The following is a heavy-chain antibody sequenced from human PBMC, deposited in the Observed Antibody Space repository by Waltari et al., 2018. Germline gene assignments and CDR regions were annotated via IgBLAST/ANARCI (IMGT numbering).Heavy chain of an antibody. J-gene: IGHJ2*01. CDR1: GGTFSSYA. V-gene: IGHV1-69*13. Sequence: QVQLVQSGAEGKKPGSSVKVSCKASGGTFSSYAISWVRQAPGQGLEWMGGSIPIFGTAIYAHKLQGRVTSPADEATGTAYMELSSLRAEDTAVYYCARVGGASSSWYFYWYFDLWGRGTLVTVSS. D-gene: IGHD6-13*01. CDR2: SIPIFGTA. CDR3: ARVGGASSSWYFYWYFDL.